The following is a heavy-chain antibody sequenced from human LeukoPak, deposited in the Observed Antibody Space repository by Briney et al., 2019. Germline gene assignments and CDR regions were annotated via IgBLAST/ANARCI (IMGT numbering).Heavy chain of an antibody. Sequence: PGGSLRLSCAASGFTFSSYSMNWVRQAPGKGLEWVSSISSSSSCIYYADSVKGRFTISRDNAKNSLYLQMNSLRAEDTAVYYCARVRRFHDILTGYSFFDYWGQGTLVTVSS. V-gene: IGHV3-21*01. J-gene: IGHJ4*02. D-gene: IGHD3-9*01. CDR3: ARVRRFHDILTGYSFFDY. CDR1: GFTFSSYS. CDR2: ISSSSSCI.